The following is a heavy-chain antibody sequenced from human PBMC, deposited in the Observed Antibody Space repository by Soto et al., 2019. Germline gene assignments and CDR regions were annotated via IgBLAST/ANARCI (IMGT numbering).Heavy chain of an antibody. Sequence: ASVKVSCKASGYTFTIYYMHWVLQSPVQWLEWMGIINPSGGSTSYAQKFQGRVTMTRDTSTSTAYMELSSLRSEDTAVYYCARDQRYDSSGNYLWYFDHWGQGTLVTVSS. V-gene: IGHV1-46*01. D-gene: IGHD3-22*01. CDR3: ARDQRYDSSGNYLWYFDH. J-gene: IGHJ4*02. CDR1: GYTFTIYY. CDR2: INPSGGST.